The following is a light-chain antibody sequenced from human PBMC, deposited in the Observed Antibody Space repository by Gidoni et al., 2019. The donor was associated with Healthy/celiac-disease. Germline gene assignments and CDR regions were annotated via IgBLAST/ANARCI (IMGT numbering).Light chain of an antibody. V-gene: IGKV1-17*01. CDR2: AAS. CDR3: LQHNSYPRT. Sequence: DIQMTLSPSPLAASVGDRVTITCRASQCIRHDLGWFQQKPGKAPKRLIYAASTLESWVPSRFSGSGSGTEFTLTISSLQPEDFATYYCLQHNSYPRTFGQGTKLEIK. J-gene: IGKJ2*01. CDR1: QCIRHD.